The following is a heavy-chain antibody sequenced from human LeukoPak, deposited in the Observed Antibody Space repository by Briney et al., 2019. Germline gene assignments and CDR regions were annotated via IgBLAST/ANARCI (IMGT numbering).Heavy chain of an antibody. CDR3: ARDILAYCGGDCYPAFGY. Sequence: GGSLRLSCAASGFTFSSYGMHWVRQAPGKGLEWVAVIWYDGSNKYYADPVKGRFTISRDNSKNTLYLQMNSLRAEDTAVYYCARDILAYCGGDCYPAFGYWGQGTLVTVSS. CDR2: IWYDGSNK. V-gene: IGHV3-33*01. CDR1: GFTFSSYG. D-gene: IGHD2-21*01. J-gene: IGHJ4*02.